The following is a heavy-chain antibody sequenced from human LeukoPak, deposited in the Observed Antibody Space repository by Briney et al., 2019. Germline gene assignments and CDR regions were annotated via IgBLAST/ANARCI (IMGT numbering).Heavy chain of an antibody. J-gene: IGHJ4*02. V-gene: IGHV1-69*05. CDR2: IIPIFGKA. CDR1: GGTFSSYA. CDR3: ARGNGDHGAKGGFDY. D-gene: IGHD4-17*01. Sequence: GASVKVSCKASGGTFSSYAISWVRQAPGQGLEWMGGIIPIFGKANYAQKFQGRVTITTDESTSTAYMELSSLRSEDTAVYYCARGNGDHGAKGGFDYWGQGTLVTVSS.